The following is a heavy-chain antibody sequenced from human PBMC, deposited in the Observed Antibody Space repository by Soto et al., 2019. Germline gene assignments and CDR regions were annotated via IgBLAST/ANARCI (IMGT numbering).Heavy chain of an antibody. V-gene: IGHV1-69*08. CDR2: IIPILGIA. J-gene: IGHJ5*02. CDR3: AREAYSGSWSFDP. CDR1: GGTFSSYT. D-gene: IGHD6-13*01. Sequence: QVQLVQSGAEVKKPGSSVKVSCKASGGTFSSYTISWVRQAPGQGLEWMGRIIPILGIANYAQKFQGRVTITADKSTSTAYMERSGLRSEDTAVYYCAREAYSGSWSFDPWGQGTLVTVSS.